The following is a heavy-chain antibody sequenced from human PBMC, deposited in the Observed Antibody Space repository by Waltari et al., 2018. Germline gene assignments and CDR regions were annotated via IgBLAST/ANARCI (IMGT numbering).Heavy chain of an antibody. CDR2: IYYSGST. CDR3: ARVGRIVGATSNYYYGMDV. Sequence: LGVIGYIYYSGSTNYNPALKSRVTISVDTSKNQFSLKLSSVTAADTAVYYCARVGRIVGATSNYYYGMDVWGQGTTVTVSS. J-gene: IGHJ6*02. D-gene: IGHD1-26*01. V-gene: IGHV4-59*01.